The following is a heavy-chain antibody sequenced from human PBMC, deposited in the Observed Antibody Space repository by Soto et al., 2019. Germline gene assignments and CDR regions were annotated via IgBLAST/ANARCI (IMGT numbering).Heavy chain of an antibody. V-gene: IGHV6-1*01. CDR3: TGITSFRGMDV. CDR2: TYYRSKWNN. D-gene: IGHD3-10*01. J-gene: IGHJ6*02. Sequence: PSQTLSLSCVISGDSVSGNSAAWGGSIHSPSRCLEWLGRTYYRSKWNNDYALSVKRRITINPDTPKNQVSLHLYSVTPEDTAVYYCTGITSFRGMDVWGQGTPVTVSS. CDR1: GDSVSGNSAA.